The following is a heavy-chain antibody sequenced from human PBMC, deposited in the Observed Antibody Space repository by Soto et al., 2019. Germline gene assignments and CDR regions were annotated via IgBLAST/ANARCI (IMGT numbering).Heavy chain of an antibody. CDR3: ARHGGFYFDY. J-gene: IGHJ4*02. V-gene: IGHV4-4*02. D-gene: IGHD3-16*01. CDR2: IHHSGST. CDR1: GGSINGY. Sequence: QVQLQESGPGLVQPSGTLSLTCTVSGGSINGYWSWVRQPPGKGLEWIGEIHHSGSTKYNLSLKSRVTISKDKSKNQFSLNLSSVTAADTAVYYCARHGGFYFDYWGQGTLVTVSS.